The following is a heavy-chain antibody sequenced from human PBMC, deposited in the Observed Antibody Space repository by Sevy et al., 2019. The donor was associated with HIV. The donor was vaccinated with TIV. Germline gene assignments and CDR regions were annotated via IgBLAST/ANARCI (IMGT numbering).Heavy chain of an antibody. CDR2: FDPEDGER. CDR1: GYTLTQLS. D-gene: IGHD2-15*01. J-gene: IGHJ4*02. CDR3: ATTREYYQGKSGYFDY. V-gene: IGHV1-24*01. Sequence: GESLKISCKVSGYTLTQLSMHWVRQAPGKGLEWMGSFDPEDGERIYAPKFQGRITMTEDTSTDTAYMDLSSLKSDDTAVYYCATTREYYQGKSGYFDYWGQGALVTVSS.